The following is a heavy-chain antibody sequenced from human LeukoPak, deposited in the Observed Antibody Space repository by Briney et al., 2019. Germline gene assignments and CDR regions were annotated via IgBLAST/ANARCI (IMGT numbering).Heavy chain of an antibody. CDR3: ARDAYYDILTGYYSPHAFDI. J-gene: IGHJ3*02. D-gene: IGHD3-9*01. CDR2: IRHDGHT. CDR1: GFFSTAYY. Sequence: NPSETLSLTCTVSGFFSTAYYWGWIRQPPGKGLEWIASIRHDGHTYYNPSLRSQVTISVDMSRNQFSLKLNSLTAADTAVYYCARDAYYDILTGYYSPHAFDIWGQGTMVTVSS. V-gene: IGHV4-38-2*02.